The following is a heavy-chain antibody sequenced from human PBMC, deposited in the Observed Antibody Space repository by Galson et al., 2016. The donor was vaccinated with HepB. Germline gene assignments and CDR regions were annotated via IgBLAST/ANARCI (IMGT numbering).Heavy chain of an antibody. Sequence: SLRLSCAASGFTFSNYGMHWVRQAPGKGLEWVAVIWYDGSDKNYADSVKGQFTISRDNSKNTLSLQMNSLRVEDTAVYYCVRDAEFEATRRNQPDNWGQGTLVTVSS. J-gene: IGHJ4*02. V-gene: IGHV3-33*01. CDR1: GFTFSNYG. CDR2: IWYDGSDK. CDR3: VRDAEFEATRRNQPDN. D-gene: IGHD1-14*01.